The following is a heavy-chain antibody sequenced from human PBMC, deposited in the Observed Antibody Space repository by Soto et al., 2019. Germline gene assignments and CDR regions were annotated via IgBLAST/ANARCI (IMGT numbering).Heavy chain of an antibody. V-gene: IGHV3-48*03. Sequence: EVQLVESGGDLVQPGGSLRLSCAASGFPFSNYEMNWVRQAPGKGLEWLSYISTSGNTIYYADSVKGRFTISRDNAKNSLYLPPNNLRAEDTAIYYCASHLYSTSRSYYGEDYCGQGTLVTVSS. CDR3: ASHLYSTSRSYYGEDY. CDR1: GFPFSNYE. D-gene: IGHD3-22*01. J-gene: IGHJ4*02. CDR2: ISTSGNTI.